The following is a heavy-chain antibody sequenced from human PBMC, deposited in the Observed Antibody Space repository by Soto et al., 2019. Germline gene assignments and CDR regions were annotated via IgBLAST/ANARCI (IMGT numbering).Heavy chain of an antibody. CDR1: GGSISSGDYY. Sequence: QVQLQESGPGLVKPSQTLSLTCTVSGGSISSGDYYWSWIRQPPGKGLEWIGYIYYSGSTYYNPSLKSRVTISVDTSKNQLSRNLSSVTAADTAVYYCARERPEGSRLDPWGQGTLVTVSS. J-gene: IGHJ5*02. CDR2: IYYSGST. D-gene: IGHD6-13*01. V-gene: IGHV4-30-4*01. CDR3: ARERPEGSRLDP.